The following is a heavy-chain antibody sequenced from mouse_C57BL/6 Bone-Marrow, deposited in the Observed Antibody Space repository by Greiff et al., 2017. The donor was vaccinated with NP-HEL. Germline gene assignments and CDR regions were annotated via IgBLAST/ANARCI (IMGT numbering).Heavy chain of an antibody. D-gene: IGHD1-1*01. Sequence: VQLQQSGAELARPGASVKLSCKASGYTFTSYGISWVRQRTGQGLEWIGESYPRSGNTYYNEKFKGKATLAADKSSSTAYMELRSLTAEDSAVYFCARRDYGSSYDFDYWGQGTTLTVSS. CDR2: SYPRSGNT. V-gene: IGHV1-81*01. CDR3: ARRDYGSSYDFDY. CDR1: GYTFTSYG. J-gene: IGHJ2*01.